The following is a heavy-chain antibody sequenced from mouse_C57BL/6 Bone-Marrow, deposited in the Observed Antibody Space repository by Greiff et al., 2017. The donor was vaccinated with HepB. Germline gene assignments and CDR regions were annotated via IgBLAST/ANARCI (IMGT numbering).Heavy chain of an antibody. Sequence: EVKLQESGPVLVKPGASVKMSCKASGYTFTDYYMNWVKQSHGKSLEWIGVINPYNGGTSYNQKFKGKATLTVDKSSSTAYMELNSLTSEDSAVYYCARGLLRYPTVFAYWGQGTLVTVSA. CDR1: GYTFTDYY. CDR3: ARGLLRYPTVFAY. D-gene: IGHD1-1*01. J-gene: IGHJ3*01. V-gene: IGHV1-19*01. CDR2: INPYNGGT.